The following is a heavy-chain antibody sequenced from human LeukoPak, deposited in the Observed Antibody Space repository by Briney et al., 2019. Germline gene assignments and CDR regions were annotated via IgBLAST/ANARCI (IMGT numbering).Heavy chain of an antibody. D-gene: IGHD2-21*02. J-gene: IGHJ3*02. CDR2: IYTSGSN. Sequence: SETLSLTCTVSGGSISSYYWSWLRQPAGKGLEWIGRIYTSGSNNYNPSLKSRVTMSVDTSKNQFSLKLSSVTAADTAVYYCASIVVVTAADPSDAFDIWGQGTMVTVSS. CDR1: GGSISSYY. CDR3: ASIVVVTAADPSDAFDI. V-gene: IGHV4-4*07.